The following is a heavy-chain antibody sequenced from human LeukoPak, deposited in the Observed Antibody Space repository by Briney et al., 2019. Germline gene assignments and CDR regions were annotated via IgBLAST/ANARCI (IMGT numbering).Heavy chain of an antibody. D-gene: IGHD5-18*01. CDR3: ARGRGQLWLRC. J-gene: IGHJ4*02. CDR1: GGSISSSSYY. CDR2: IYYSGST. Sequence: PSETLSLTCTVSGGSISSSSYYWGWIRQPPGKGLEWIGSIYYSGSTYYNPSLKSRVTISVDTSKNQFSLKLSSVTAADTAVYYCARGRGQLWLRCWGQGTLVTVSS. V-gene: IGHV4-39*01.